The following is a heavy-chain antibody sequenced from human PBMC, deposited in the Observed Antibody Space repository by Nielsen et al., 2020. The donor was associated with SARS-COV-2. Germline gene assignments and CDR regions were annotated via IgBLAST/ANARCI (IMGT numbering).Heavy chain of an antibody. V-gene: IGHV3-13*04. CDR1: GFTFSSYD. J-gene: IGHJ3*02. CDR3: ARALGIAAAGTDAGDAFDI. Sequence: GGSLRLSCAASGFTFSSYDMHWVRQAPGKGLEWVSAIGTAGDTYYPGSVKGRFTISRENAKNSLYLQMNSLRAGDTAVYYCARALGIAAAGTDAGDAFDIWGQGTMVTVSS. D-gene: IGHD6-13*01. CDR2: IGTAGDT.